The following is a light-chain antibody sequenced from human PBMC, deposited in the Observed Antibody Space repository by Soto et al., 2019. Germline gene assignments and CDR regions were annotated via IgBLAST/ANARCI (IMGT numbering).Light chain of an antibody. CDR2: KAS. CDR1: QTISSW. CDR3: QQSYSTPPD. J-gene: IGKJ4*01. Sequence: IQMTQSPSTLSGSVGDRVTITCRASQTISSWLAWYQQKPGKAPKLLIYKASTLKSGVPSRFSGSGSGTDFTLTISSLQPEDFATYYCQQSYSTPPDFGGGTKVDIK. V-gene: IGKV1-5*03.